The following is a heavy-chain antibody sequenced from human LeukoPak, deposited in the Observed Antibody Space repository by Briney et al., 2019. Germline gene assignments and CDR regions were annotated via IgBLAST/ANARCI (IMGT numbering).Heavy chain of an antibody. Sequence: PGGSLRLSCAASGFTFSSYAMSWVRQAPGKGLEWVSAIGGSGDSTYYADSVKGRFTISRDNSKNTLYLRMNSLRAEDTAVYYCAKDEGLTVGAADYFHYWGQGTLVTVSS. CDR1: GFTFSSYA. CDR3: AKDEGLTVGAADYFHY. D-gene: IGHD2-15*01. V-gene: IGHV3-23*01. J-gene: IGHJ4*02. CDR2: IGGSGDST.